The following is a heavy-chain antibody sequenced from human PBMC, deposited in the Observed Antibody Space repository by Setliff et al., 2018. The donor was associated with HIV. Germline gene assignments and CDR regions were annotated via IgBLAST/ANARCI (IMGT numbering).Heavy chain of an antibody. CDR3: ARGWSEGTTVVQVEYFHH. Sequence: GASVKVSCKAYGHTYNAYGITWVRQAPGQGLEWMGWISAHYGSTKYAQTLQGRVTMTTDTSTNTAYMELRNLRSDDTAVYYCARGWSEGTTVVQVEYFHHWGQGTLVTVSS. CDR1: GHTYNAYG. D-gene: IGHD3-10*01. CDR2: ISAHYGST. J-gene: IGHJ1*01. V-gene: IGHV1-18*01.